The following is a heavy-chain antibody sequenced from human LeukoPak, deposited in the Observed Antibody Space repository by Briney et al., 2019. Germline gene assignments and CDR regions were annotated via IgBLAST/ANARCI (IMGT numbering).Heavy chain of an antibody. CDR2: IYYSGST. CDR3: ASAKRGYSGLVPFGSDY. Sequence: PLETLSLTCTVSGDSISTYYWNWIRQPPGKGLEWIGYIYYSGSTNYNPSLKSRVTISVDTTKNQFSLELSSVTAADTAVYYCASAKRGYSGLVPFGSDYWGQGTLVTVSS. CDR1: GDSISTYY. D-gene: IGHD5-12*01. J-gene: IGHJ4*02. V-gene: IGHV4-59*01.